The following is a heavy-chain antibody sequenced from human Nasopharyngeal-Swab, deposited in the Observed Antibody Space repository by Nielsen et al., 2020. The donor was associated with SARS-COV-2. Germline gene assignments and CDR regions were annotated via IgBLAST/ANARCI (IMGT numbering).Heavy chain of an antibody. D-gene: IGHD5-12*01. J-gene: IGHJ6*02. Sequence: GGSLRLSCVASGFTFSGYTMNWVRQAPGRGLEWVSAISGADDSTKYADSVKGRFTISRDNSKNTLDLQMNSLRAEDTAMYYCAKDRDSGDDSGEYYHYYGMDVWGQGTSVTVS. V-gene: IGHV3-23*01. CDR1: GFTFSGYT. CDR2: ISGADDST. CDR3: AKDRDSGDDSGEYYHYYGMDV.